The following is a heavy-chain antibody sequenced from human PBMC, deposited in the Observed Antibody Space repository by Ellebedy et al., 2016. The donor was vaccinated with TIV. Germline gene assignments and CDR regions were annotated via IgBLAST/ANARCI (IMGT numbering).Heavy chain of an antibody. CDR3: ARDRVHYAHFDY. V-gene: IGHV3-30-3*01. CDR1: GFIFSSYA. CDR2: ISYDGSNK. D-gene: IGHD4-17*01. J-gene: IGHJ4*02. Sequence: GGSLRLXCAASGFIFSSYAMHWVRQAPGKGLEWVAVISYDGSNKYYADSVKGRFTISRDNSKSTLYLQMNSLRAEDTAVYYCARDRVHYAHFDYWGQGTLVTVSS.